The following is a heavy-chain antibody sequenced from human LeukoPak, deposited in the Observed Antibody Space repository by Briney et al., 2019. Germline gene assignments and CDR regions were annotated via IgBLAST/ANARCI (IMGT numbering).Heavy chain of an antibody. V-gene: IGHV1-69*01. J-gene: IGHJ4*02. CDR3: ARERRREGITFDY. Sequence: SVKVSCKSSGGTFSNYPISWVRQAPGQGLEWMGGIIPIFGTAHYAQKFQGRVTLTADESTSTAYMEMRSLRSKDTAIYYCARERRREGITFDYWGQGSLVIVSS. CDR1: GGTFSNYP. D-gene: IGHD3-10*01. CDR2: IIPIFGTA.